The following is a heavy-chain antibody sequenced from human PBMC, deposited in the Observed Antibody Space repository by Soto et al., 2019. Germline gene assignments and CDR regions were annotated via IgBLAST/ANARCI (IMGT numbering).Heavy chain of an antibody. CDR1: GGSISSYY. CDR3: ARDRVYRSSVDWFDP. D-gene: IGHD6-6*01. CDR2: IYYSGST. Sequence: PSETLSLTCTVSGGSISSYYWSWIRQPPGKGLEWIGYIYYSGSTNYNPSLKSRVTISVDTSKNQFSLKLSSVTAADTAVYYCARDRVYRSSVDWFDPWGQGNLVTVSS. J-gene: IGHJ5*02. V-gene: IGHV4-59*01.